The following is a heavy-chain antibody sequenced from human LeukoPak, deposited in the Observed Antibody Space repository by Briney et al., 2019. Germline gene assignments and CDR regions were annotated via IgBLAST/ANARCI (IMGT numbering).Heavy chain of an antibody. Sequence: SVKVSFKASGGTFISYAISWVRQAPGQGVEWMGGIIPIFGTANYAQKFQGRVTITADKSTSTAYMELSSLRSEDTAVYYCALWFGELSAFDIWGQGTMVTVSS. D-gene: IGHD3-10*01. J-gene: IGHJ3*02. CDR2: IIPIFGTA. CDR3: ALWFGELSAFDI. V-gene: IGHV1-69*06. CDR1: GGTFISYA.